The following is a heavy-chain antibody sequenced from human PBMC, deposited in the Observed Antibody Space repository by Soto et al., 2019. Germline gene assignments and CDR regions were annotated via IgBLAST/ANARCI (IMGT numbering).Heavy chain of an antibody. D-gene: IGHD5-12*01. CDR2: ISFSGAT. CDR1: GVSITSYF. J-gene: IGHJ4*02. V-gene: IGHV4-59*01. CDR3: ARDRRDGYKRYFDF. Sequence: SETLSLTCTVSGVSITSYFWSWIRQTPGKGLDWIGSISFSGATYSSPSLKGRAALSVDTSENHLSLTLNSVTSADTAVYFCARDRRDGYKRYFDFWGQGTLVTVSS.